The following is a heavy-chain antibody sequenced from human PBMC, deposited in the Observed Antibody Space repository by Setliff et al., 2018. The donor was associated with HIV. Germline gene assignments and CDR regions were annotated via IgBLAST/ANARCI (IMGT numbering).Heavy chain of an antibody. CDR2: INPNSGGT. V-gene: IGHV1-2*02. D-gene: IGHD5-18*01. J-gene: IGHJ6*03. CDR3: ARDQISAYSYGGEVYYYYMDV. CDR1: GYTFTDYY. Sequence: ASVKVSCKAPGYTFTDYYIHWVRQAPGQGLEWMGWINPNSGGTNYAQKFQGRVTVTRDTSISTAYMELSRLKSDDTAVYYCARDQISAYSYGGEVYYYYMDVWGKGTTVTVSS.